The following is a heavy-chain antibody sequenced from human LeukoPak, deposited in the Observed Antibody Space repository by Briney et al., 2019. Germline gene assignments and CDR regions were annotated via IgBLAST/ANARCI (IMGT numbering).Heavy chain of an antibody. Sequence: ASVKVSCKASGYTFTSYGISWVRQAPGQGLEWMGRIIPIFGTANYAQKFQGRVTITTDESTSTAYMELSSLRSEDTAVYYCAGGIAVADYYYYYMDVWGKGTTVTVSS. CDR2: IIPIFGTA. V-gene: IGHV1-69*05. CDR3: AGGIAVADYYYYYMDV. J-gene: IGHJ6*03. CDR1: GYTFTSYG. D-gene: IGHD6-19*01.